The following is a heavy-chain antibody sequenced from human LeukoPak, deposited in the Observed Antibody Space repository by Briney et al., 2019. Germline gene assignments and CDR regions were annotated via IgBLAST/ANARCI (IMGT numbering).Heavy chain of an antibody. Sequence: PGGSLRLSCAASGFTFSSYWMSWVRQAPGKGLEWVANIKQGGSEKYYVDSVKGRFAISRDNAKNSLYLQMNSLRAEDTAVYYCARAALRVTTNYYYYMDVWGKGTTVTVSS. CDR3: ARAALRVTTNYYYYMDV. D-gene: IGHD4-17*01. CDR1: GFTFSSYW. CDR2: IKQGGSEK. V-gene: IGHV3-7*01. J-gene: IGHJ6*03.